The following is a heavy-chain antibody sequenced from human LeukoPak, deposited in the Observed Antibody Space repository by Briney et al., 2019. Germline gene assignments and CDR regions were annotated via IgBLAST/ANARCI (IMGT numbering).Heavy chain of an antibody. Sequence: GGSLRLSCAASRFTFSSYAMSWVRQAPGKGLEWVSGISGSGGTTYYADSVKGRFTISRDNSKNTLYLQMNSLRAEDTAVYYCARGYYPPRWYFDLWGRGTLVTVSS. D-gene: IGHD2-21*01. CDR2: ISGSGGTT. CDR1: RFTFSSYA. CDR3: ARGYYPPRWYFDL. J-gene: IGHJ2*01. V-gene: IGHV3-23*01.